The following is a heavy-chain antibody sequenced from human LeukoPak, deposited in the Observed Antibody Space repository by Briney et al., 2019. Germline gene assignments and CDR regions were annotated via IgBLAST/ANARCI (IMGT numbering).Heavy chain of an antibody. CDR3: AKDPVRGVSDY. CDR2: ISCIGGST. J-gene: IGHJ4*02. V-gene: IGHV3-23*01. D-gene: IGHD3-10*01. CDR1: GFTFSNYA. Sequence: GGSLRLSCAASGFTFSNYAMSWVRQAPGKGLGWVSAISCIGGSTYYADSVKGRFTISRDNSKNTLYLQMNSLRAEDTAVYYCAKDPVRGVSDYWGQGTLVTVSS.